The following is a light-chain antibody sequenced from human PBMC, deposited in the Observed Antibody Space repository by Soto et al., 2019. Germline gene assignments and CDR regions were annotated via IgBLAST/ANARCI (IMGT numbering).Light chain of an antibody. CDR2: GAS. V-gene: IGKV1-5*01. J-gene: IGKJ1*01. Sequence: QMTQSPSTLSASVGDRVTITCRASQSISSWLAWYQQKPGKAPRLLIYGASSLESGVPSTFSGSGSGTEFTLTISTLQPDDFATYYCQQYNIYPGTFGQGTKVDIK. CDR3: QQYNIYPGT. CDR1: QSISSW.